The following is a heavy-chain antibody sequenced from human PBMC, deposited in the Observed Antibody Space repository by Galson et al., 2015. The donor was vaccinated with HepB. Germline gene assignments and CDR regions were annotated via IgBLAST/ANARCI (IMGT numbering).Heavy chain of an antibody. CDR2: ISSSSSYT. J-gene: IGHJ4*02. CDR3: ARVSAIAVALYYFDY. Sequence: SLRLSCAASGFTFSDYYMSWIRQAPGKGLEWVSYISSSSSYTNYADSVKGRFTISRDNAKNSLYLQMNSLRAEDTAVYYCARVSAIAVALYYFDYWGQGTLVTVSS. V-gene: IGHV3-11*05. D-gene: IGHD6-19*01. CDR1: GFTFSDYY.